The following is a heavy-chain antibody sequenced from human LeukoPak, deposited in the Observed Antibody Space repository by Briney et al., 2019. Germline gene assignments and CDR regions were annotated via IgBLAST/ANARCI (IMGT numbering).Heavy chain of an antibody. V-gene: IGHV1-69*05. CDR2: IIPIFGTA. D-gene: IGHD1-26*01. CDR3: ARDPLVGATDY. J-gene: IGHJ4*02. CDR1: GGTFSSYA. Sequence: ASVKVSCKASGGTFSSYAISWVRQAPGQGLEWMGGIIPIFGTANYAQKLQGRVTMTTDTSTSTAYMELRSLRSDDTAVYYCARDPLVGATDYWGQGTLVTVSS.